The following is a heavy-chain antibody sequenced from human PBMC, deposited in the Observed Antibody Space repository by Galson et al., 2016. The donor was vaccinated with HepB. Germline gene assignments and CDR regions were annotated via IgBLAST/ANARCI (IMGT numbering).Heavy chain of an antibody. Sequence: SLRLSCATSGFTFSNYGMHWVRQAPGKGPEWVAFIWNDGSKKYYVDSVKGRFTISRDRSDTMYLQMNSRRVEDTAVYYCARGPWIVVVASTPWEPYSMGVWGQGTTVTVS. J-gene: IGHJ6*02. CDR2: IWNDGSKK. D-gene: IGHD2-15*01. CDR1: GFTFSNYG. V-gene: IGHV3-33*01. CDR3: ARGPWIVVVASTPWEPYSMGV.